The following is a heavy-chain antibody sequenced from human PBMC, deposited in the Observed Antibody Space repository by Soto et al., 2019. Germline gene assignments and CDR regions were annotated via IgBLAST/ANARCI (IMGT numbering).Heavy chain of an antibody. CDR2: ISAYNGNT. V-gene: IGHV1-18*04. CDR3: AREPPSEYYDSSGYYDYYYYYGMDV. Sequence: QVPLVQSGAEVKKPGASVKVSCKASGYTFTSYGISWVRQAPGQGLAWMGWISAYNGNTHYAQKLQGRVTMTTDTSTSTGDMELSSLRADDTAVYYCAREPPSEYYDSSGYYDYYYYYGMDVWRRGTTVTVSS. D-gene: IGHD3-22*01. J-gene: IGHJ6*01. CDR1: GYTFTSYG.